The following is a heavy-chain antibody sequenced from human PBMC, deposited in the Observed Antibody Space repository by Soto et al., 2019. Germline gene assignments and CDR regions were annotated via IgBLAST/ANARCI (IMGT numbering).Heavy chain of an antibody. D-gene: IGHD6-19*01. V-gene: IGHV3-23*01. Sequence: GGSLRLSCAASGFTFSNYAIAWVRQAPGKGLEWVSGISGSGGTTYYADSVKGRFTISRDNSKDTLHLQMNSLRAEDTAVYYCAKTSRLWLVYFDYWCQGA. CDR3: AKTSRLWLVYFDY. CDR1: GFTFSNYA. J-gene: IGHJ4*02. CDR2: ISGSGGTT.